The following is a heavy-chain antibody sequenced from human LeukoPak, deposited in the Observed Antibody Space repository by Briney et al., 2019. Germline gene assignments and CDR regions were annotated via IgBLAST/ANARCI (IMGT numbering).Heavy chain of an antibody. CDR1: GFTFSTYA. CDR3: ATHYDFWNGYYDY. CDR2: ISGSGGST. J-gene: IGHJ4*02. V-gene: IGHV3-23*01. Sequence: PGGSLRLSCAASGFTFSTYAMSWVRQAPGKGLEWVSAISGSGGSTSYADSVKGRFTISRDNSKNTLYLQMNSLRAEDTAVYYCATHYDFWNGYYDYWGQGTLVTVSS. D-gene: IGHD3-3*01.